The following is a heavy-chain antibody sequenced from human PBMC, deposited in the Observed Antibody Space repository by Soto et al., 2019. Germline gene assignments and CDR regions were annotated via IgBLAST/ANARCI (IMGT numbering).Heavy chain of an antibody. CDR1: GASISSGDYY. V-gene: IGHV4-30-4*01. J-gene: IGHJ4*02. CDR2: IYYSGST. CDR3: ARERWRHPSYFDY. Sequence: QVQLQESGPGLVKPSQTLSLTCTVSGASISSGDYYWSWIRQPPGKGLEWIGYIYYSGSTYYNPSPKSRVTISVDTSKNHFSLKLRSVTAADTAVYYCARERWRHPSYFDYWGQGTLVTVSS.